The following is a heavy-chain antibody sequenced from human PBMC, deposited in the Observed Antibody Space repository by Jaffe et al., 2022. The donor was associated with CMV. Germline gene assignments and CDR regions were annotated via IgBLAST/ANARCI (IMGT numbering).Heavy chain of an antibody. CDR1: GFTFSSYS. J-gene: IGHJ1*01. CDR3: AREGDSSGYSQQYFQH. Sequence: EVQLVESGGGLVKPGGSLRLSCAASGFTFSSYSMNWVRQAPGKGLEWVSSISSSSSYIYYADSVKGRFTISRDNAKNSLYLQMNSLRAEDTAVYYCAREGDSSGYSQQYFQHWGQGTLVTVSS. V-gene: IGHV3-21*01. CDR2: ISSSSSYI. D-gene: IGHD3-22*01.